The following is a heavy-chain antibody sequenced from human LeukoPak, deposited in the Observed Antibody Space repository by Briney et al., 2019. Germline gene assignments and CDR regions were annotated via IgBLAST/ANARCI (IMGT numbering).Heavy chain of an antibody. J-gene: IGHJ4*02. D-gene: IGHD3-10*01. CDR1: GGSFSGYY. CDR3: ARGGYLWFGELLGTFDY. Sequence: KPSETLSLTCAVYGGSFSGYYWSWIRQPPGKGLEWIGEINHSGSTNYNPSLKSRVTISVDTSKNQFSLKLSSVTAADTAVYYCARGGYLWFGELLGTFDYWGQGTLVTVSS. CDR2: INHSGST. V-gene: IGHV4-34*01.